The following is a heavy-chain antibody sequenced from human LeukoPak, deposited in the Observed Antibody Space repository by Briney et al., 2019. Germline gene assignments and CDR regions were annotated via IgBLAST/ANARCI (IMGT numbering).Heavy chain of an antibody. D-gene: IGHD3-10*01. CDR3: AKAMGSGSYYSDAFDI. V-gene: IGHV3-23*01. Sequence: PGGSLRLSCAASGLSFSTFAMSWVRQGPARGLEWVSSIRGNGETFYADSVKGRFTISRDNSKNTLYLQMNSLRAEDTAVYYCAKAMGSGSYYSDAFDIWGQGTMVTVSS. CDR1: GLSFSTFA. CDR2: IRGNGET. J-gene: IGHJ3*02.